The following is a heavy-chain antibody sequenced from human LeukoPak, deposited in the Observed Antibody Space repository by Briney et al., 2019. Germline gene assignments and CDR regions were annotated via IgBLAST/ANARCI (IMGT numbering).Heavy chain of an antibody. D-gene: IGHD2-15*01. V-gene: IGHV4-59*01. CDR1: GGSISSYY. CDR3: ARAREVVAATLLPDY. Sequence: SETLSLTCTVSGGSISSYYWSWIRQPPGKGLEWIGYTYYSGSTNYNPSLKSRVTISVDTSKNQFSLKLSSVTAADTAVYYCARAREVVAATLLPDYWGQGTLVTVSS. CDR2: TYYSGST. J-gene: IGHJ4*02.